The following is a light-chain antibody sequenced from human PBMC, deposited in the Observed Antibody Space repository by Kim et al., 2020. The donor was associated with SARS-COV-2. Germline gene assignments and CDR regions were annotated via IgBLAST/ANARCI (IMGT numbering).Light chain of an antibody. CDR1: SSDVGRYNS. CDR3: CSYAGRYTWI. J-gene: IGLJ2*01. CDR2: DVT. V-gene: IGLV2-11*03. Sequence: GQSVTISCTGTSSDVGRYNSVSGYQQHPGKAPKLMISDVTDRPSGVPDRFSGFKSGNTASLTISGLQAEDEADFYCCSYAGRYTWIFGGGTKLTVL.